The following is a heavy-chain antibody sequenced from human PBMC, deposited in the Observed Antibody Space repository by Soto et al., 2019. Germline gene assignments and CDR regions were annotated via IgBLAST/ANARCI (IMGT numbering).Heavy chain of an antibody. CDR1: GGSISSGGYY. J-gene: IGHJ3*02. D-gene: IGHD4-17*01. Sequence: PSETLSLTCTVSGGSISSGGYYWSWIRQHPGKGLEWIGYIYYSGSTYYNPSLKSRVTISVGTSKNQFSLKLSSVTAADTAVYYCARVSTDYGGNVDAFDIWGQGTMVT. CDR2: IYYSGST. V-gene: IGHV4-31*03. CDR3: ARVSTDYGGNVDAFDI.